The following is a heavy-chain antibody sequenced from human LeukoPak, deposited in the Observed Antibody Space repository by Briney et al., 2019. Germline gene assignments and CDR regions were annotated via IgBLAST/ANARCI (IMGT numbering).Heavy chain of an antibody. D-gene: IGHD2-15*01. V-gene: IGHV3-23*01. CDR2: ISGSGGST. CDR1: GFTFSSYA. CDR3: AKTPDIVVVVAATLFDY. J-gene: IGHJ4*02. Sequence: PGGSLRLSCAASGFTFSSYAMGWVRQAPGKGLEWVSAISGSGGSTYYADSVKGRFTISRDNSKNTLYLQMNSLRAEDTAVYYCAKTPDIVVVVAATLFDYWGQGTLVTVSS.